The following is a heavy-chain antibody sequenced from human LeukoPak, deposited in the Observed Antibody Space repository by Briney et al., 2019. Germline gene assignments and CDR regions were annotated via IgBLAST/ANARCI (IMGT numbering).Heavy chain of an antibody. CDR2: ISGSGGST. CDR1: GFTFDDYG. Sequence: GGSLRLSCAASGFTFDDYGMSWVRQAPGKGLEWVSSISGSGGSTYYTDSVQGRFTISRDNSRNTLYLQMNSLRADDTAVYYCAKDRSVVIDWGQGTLVTVSS. V-gene: IGHV3-23*01. D-gene: IGHD4-23*01. CDR3: AKDRSVVID. J-gene: IGHJ4*02.